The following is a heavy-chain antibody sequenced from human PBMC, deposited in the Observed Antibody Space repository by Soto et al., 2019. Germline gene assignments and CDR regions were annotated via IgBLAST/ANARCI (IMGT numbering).Heavy chain of an antibody. J-gene: IGHJ4*02. CDR1: GFTFSRHG. Sequence: VGSLRLSCVGSGFTFSRHGMHWVRQAPGKGLEWVADIWYDGRNEYYADSVRGRFTISRDNSKNTLYLQMNSLRAEDTAVYYCAYSSTPFGYWGQGTLVTVSS. V-gene: IGHV3-33*01. CDR2: IWYDGRNE. D-gene: IGHD6-13*01. CDR3: AYSSTPFGY.